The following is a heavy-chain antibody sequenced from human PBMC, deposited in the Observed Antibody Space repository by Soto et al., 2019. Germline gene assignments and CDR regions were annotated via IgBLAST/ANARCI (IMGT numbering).Heavy chain of an antibody. CDR1: GGSISSRTFW. Sequence: QLQLQESGPGLVKPSETLSLTCSVSGGSISSRTFWWAWIRKPPGKGLEWIGDMYYSGSCYSSPSLKSRVTLSVDKSKNQLSLKLNSVTAADTAVYYCARHPRDDYNYGGSGIFDYWGQGTLGTVSS. CDR3: ARHPRDDYNYGGSGIFDY. CDR2: MYYSGSC. J-gene: IGHJ4*02. D-gene: IGHD4-4*01. V-gene: IGHV4-39*01.